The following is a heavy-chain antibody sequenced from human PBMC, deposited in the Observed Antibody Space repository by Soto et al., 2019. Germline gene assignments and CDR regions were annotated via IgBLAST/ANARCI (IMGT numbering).Heavy chain of an antibody. CDR2: IWYDGSNK. CDR3: ARSVGFGVVFVYYYGMDV. V-gene: IGHV3-33*01. Sequence: AGGSLRLSCAASGFTFSSYGMHWVRQAPGKGLEWVAVIWYDGSNKYYADSVKGRFTISRDNSKNTLYLQMNSLRAEDTAVCYCARSVGFGVVFVYYYGMDVWGQGTTVTVSS. D-gene: IGHD3-3*01. CDR1: GFTFSSYG. J-gene: IGHJ6*02.